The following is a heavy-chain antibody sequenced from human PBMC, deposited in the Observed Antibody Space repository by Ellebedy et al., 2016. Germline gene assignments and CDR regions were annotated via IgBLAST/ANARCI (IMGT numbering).Heavy chain of an antibody. CDR2: IYHSGST. V-gene: IGHV4-30-2*01. CDR3: ARGGCSSTSCEDY. D-gene: IGHD2-2*01. CDR1: GGSISSGGYS. Sequence: SETLSLTXAVSGGSISSGGYSWSWIRQPPGKGLEWIGYIYHSGSTYYNPSLKSRVTISVDRSKNQFSLKLSFVTAADTAVYYCARGGCSSTSCEDYWGQGTLVTVSS. J-gene: IGHJ4*02.